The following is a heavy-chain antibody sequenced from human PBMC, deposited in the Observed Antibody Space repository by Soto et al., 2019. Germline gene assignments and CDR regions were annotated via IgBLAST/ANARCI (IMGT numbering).Heavy chain of an antibody. Sequence: ASVKVSCKASGYTFTGYSMHWVRQAPGQGLEWMGWINPNSGGTNYAQKFQGWVTMTRDTSISTAYMELSRLRSDDTAVYYCASLLGGFDYYVRSGYSPLAYWGQGTLVTVSS. D-gene: IGHD3-22*01. CDR1: GYTFTGYS. V-gene: IGHV1-2*04. CDR3: ASLLGGFDYYVRSGYSPLAY. J-gene: IGHJ4*02. CDR2: INPNSGGT.